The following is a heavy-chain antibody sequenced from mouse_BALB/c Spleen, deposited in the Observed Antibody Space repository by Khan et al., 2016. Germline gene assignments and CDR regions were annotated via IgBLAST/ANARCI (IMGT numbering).Heavy chain of an antibody. Sequence: EVQLQESGPGLVKPSQSLSLTCTVTGYSITSDYAWNWIRQFPGNKLEWMGYISYSSSTSYTPSLKNRISITRDTSKNQFFLKLNYVPTEDTATFYCARCENERYAMDYWGQGTSVTVSS. CDR2: ISYSSST. CDR1: GYSITSDYA. J-gene: IGHJ4*01. CDR3: ARCENERYAMDY. V-gene: IGHV3-2*02.